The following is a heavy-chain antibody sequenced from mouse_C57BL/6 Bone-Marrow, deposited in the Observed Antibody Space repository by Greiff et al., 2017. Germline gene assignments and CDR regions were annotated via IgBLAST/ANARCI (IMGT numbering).Heavy chain of an antibody. CDR3: ARSLQAAY. CDR1: GYTFTSYW. D-gene: IGHD6-2*01. CDR2: IYPGSGST. Sequence: QVQLQQSGAELVKPGASVKMSCTASGYTFTSYWITWVKQRPGQGLEWIGDIYPGSGSTNYNEKFKSKATLTVDTSSSTAYMQHSSQTSEDSAVYFCARSLQAAYGGQGPRVTVSA. J-gene: IGHJ3*01. V-gene: IGHV1-55*01.